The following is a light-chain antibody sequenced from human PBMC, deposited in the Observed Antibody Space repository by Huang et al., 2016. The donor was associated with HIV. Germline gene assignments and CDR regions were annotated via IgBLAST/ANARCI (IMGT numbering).Light chain of an antibody. V-gene: IGKV3-11*01. J-gene: IGKJ4*01. CDR2: DAS. Sequence: EIVLTQSPATLSLSPGQRVTLSCRASQSVSDFLAWYQQKPGQAPRLLIYDASKRATGIPARFRGSGAWTDFTLTISSLEPEDFAVYYCQQRSKWPLTFGGGTKVESK. CDR1: QSVSDF. CDR3: QQRSKWPLT.